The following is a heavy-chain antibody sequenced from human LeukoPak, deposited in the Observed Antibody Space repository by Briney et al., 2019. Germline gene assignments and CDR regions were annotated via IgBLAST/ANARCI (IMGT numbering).Heavy chain of an antibody. CDR1: GYTFTGYY. V-gene: IGHV1-2*02. CDR3: ARRVLGYCSGGSCYGFDY. J-gene: IGHJ4*02. CDR2: INPNSGGT. D-gene: IGHD2-15*01. Sequence: ASVKVSCKASGYTFTGYYMHWVRQAPGQGLEWMGWINPNSGGTNYAQKFQGRVTMTRDTSISTAYMELSRLRSDDTAVYYCARRVLGYCSGGSCYGFDYWGQGTLVTVSS.